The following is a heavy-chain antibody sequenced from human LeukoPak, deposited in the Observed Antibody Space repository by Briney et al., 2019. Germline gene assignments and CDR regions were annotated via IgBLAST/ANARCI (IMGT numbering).Heavy chain of an antibody. V-gene: IGHV1-46*01. Sequence: ASVKVSCKASGYTFTSYYMHWVRQAPGQGLEWMGIVNPGGGSTSYAQKFQGRVTMTRDTSTSTVYMELSSLRSEDTAVYYCARDYNDSSGHPYFIFDYWGQGTLVTVSS. CDR3: ARDYNDSSGHPYFIFDY. CDR1: GYTFTSYY. CDR2: VNPGGGST. J-gene: IGHJ4*02. D-gene: IGHD3-22*01.